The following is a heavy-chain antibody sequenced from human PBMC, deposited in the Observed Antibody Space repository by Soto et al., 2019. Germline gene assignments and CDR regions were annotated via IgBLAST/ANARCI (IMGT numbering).Heavy chain of an antibody. V-gene: IGHV1-46*01. Sequence: ASVKVSCKASGYTFTSYYMHWVRQAPGQGLEWLGIINPSGGSTSYAQKFQGRVTMTRDPSTSTVYMELSSLRSEDTAVYYCARVSWDDDAFDIWGQGTMVTVSS. CDR3: ARVSWDDDAFDI. J-gene: IGHJ3*02. CDR2: INPSGGST. D-gene: IGHD1-26*01. CDR1: GYTFTSYY.